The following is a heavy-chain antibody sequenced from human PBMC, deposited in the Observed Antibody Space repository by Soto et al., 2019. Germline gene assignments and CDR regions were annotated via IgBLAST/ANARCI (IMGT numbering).Heavy chain of an antibody. Sequence: QVQLQESGPGLVKPSGTLSLTCAVSDVSITTTNWWSWVRQPPGKGLEWIGEIYHSGRTFYNPSLKSRVTISVDKSKNQSSLKLNSLTAADTAVYYCGRDVGNYHDSSPTGQFDFWGQGILVTVSS. CDR2: IYHSGRT. CDR1: DVSITTTNW. J-gene: IGHJ4*02. CDR3: GRDVGNYHDSSPTGQFDF. V-gene: IGHV4-4*02. D-gene: IGHD3-22*01.